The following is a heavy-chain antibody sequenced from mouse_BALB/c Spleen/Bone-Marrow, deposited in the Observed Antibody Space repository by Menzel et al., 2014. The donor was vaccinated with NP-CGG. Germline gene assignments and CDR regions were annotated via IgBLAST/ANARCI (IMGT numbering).Heavy chain of an antibody. D-gene: IGHD2-4*01. CDR2: IDPANGNT. Sequence: VHVKQSGAELVKPGASVKLSCTASGFNIKDTYMHWVKQRPEGGLEWIGRIDPANGNTKYDPKFQGKATITADTSSNTAYLQLSSLTSEDTAVYYCATMITDWYFDVWGAGTTVTVSS. V-gene: IGHV14-3*02. J-gene: IGHJ1*01. CDR3: ATMITDWYFDV. CDR1: GFNIKDTY.